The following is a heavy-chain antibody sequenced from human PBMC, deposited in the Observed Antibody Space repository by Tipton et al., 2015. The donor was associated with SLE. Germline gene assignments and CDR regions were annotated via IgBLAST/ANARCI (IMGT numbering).Heavy chain of an antibody. CDR3: ARLRNRSYYYGMDI. CDR2: IYYIGNT. D-gene: IGHD2/OR15-2a*01. J-gene: IGHJ6*02. Sequence: GLVKPSETLSLTCTVSGGSVTSYYWSWIRQPPGKGLDWIGYIYYIGNTNYHPPLKSRVTISVDTSKNQFSLKVSSVTAADTAVYYCARLRNRSYYYGMDIWGQGTTVTVSS. CDR1: GGSVTSYY. V-gene: IGHV4-59*08.